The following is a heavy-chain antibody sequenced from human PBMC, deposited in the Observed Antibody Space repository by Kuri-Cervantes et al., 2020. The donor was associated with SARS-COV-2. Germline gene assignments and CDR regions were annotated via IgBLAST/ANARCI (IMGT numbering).Heavy chain of an antibody. Sequence: GGSLRLSCSASGFTFSSYAMHWVRQAPGKGLEWVAVISYDGSNKYYADSVKGRFTISRDNSRNTLYPQMNSLRAEDTAVYYCARDIGMATNRGLDYWGQGTLVTVSS. D-gene: IGHD5-24*01. J-gene: IGHJ4*02. CDR2: ISYDGSNK. CDR1: GFTFSSYA. CDR3: ARDIGMATNRGLDY. V-gene: IGHV3-30-3*01.